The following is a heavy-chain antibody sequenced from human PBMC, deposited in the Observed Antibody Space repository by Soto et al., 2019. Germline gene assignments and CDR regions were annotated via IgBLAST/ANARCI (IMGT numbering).Heavy chain of an antibody. CDR2: ISGLACET. V-gene: IGHV3-23*01. CDR1: VFTFHDYA. Sequence: PGGSLRLSCAASVFTFHDYAMTWVRQAPGKWLEGFSAISGLACETXXADSVKGRXAISRYNSGNTXFLERXSLRAGDPAVYYCAREARLRELYPWGQGTLVTVSS. J-gene: IGHJ5*02. CDR3: AREARLRELYP. D-gene: IGHD5-12*01.